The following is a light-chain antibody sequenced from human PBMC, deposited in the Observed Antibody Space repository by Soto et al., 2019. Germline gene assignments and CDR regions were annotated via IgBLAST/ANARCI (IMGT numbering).Light chain of an antibody. V-gene: IGKV3-11*01. J-gene: IGKJ1*01. CDR2: DAS. CDR1: HSVSSS. CDR3: QQRSNWPRT. Sequence: EIVLTQSPGTLSLSPGARAPLSCRASHSVSSSLAWYQQQPGQAPRLLIYDASNRATGTPARISGSGSGTDFTLTISSLEPEDLAVYDCQQRSNWPRTFGQGTKVDIK.